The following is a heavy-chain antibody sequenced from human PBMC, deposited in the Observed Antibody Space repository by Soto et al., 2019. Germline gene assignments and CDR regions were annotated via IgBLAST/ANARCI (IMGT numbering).Heavy chain of an antibody. CDR3: ARALSPINGGNSFLFDP. CDR2: IYYSGST. CDR1: GGSVSSGSYY. Sequence: PSETLSLTCTVSGGSVSSGSYYWSWIRQPPGKGLEWIGYIYYSGSTNYNPSLKSRVTISVDTSKNHFSLKLSSVTAADTAVYYCARALSPINGGNSFLFDPWGQGALVTVSS. J-gene: IGHJ5*02. D-gene: IGHD2-21*02. V-gene: IGHV4-61*01.